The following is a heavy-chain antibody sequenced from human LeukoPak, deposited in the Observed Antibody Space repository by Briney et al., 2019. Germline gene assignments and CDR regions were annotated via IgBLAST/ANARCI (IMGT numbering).Heavy chain of an antibody. J-gene: IGHJ6*04. CDR2: ISYDGSNK. Sequence: GGSLRLSCAASGFTFSSYAMHRVRQAPGKGLEWVAVISYDGSNKYYADSVKGRFTISRDNSKNTLYLQMNSLRAEDTAVYYCARDPYGSGSYYYYYYYGMDVWGKGTTVTVSS. CDR1: GFTFSSYA. V-gene: IGHV3-30*04. CDR3: ARDPYGSGSYYYYYYYGMDV. D-gene: IGHD3-10*01.